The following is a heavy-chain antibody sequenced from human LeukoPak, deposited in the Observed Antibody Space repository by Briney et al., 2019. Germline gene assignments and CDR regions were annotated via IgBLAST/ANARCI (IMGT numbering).Heavy chain of an antibody. CDR3: AILGRGSNFDY. CDR1: GFTFSTYW. V-gene: IGHV3-74*01. CDR2: INSDGSST. Sequence: PGGSLRLSCAASGFTFSTYWMHWVRQATGKGLVWVSRINSDGSSTSYADSVKGRFTISRDNAKHTLYLQMNSLRAEDTAVYYCAILGRGSNFDYWGQGTLVTVSS. D-gene: IGHD3-10*01. J-gene: IGHJ4*02.